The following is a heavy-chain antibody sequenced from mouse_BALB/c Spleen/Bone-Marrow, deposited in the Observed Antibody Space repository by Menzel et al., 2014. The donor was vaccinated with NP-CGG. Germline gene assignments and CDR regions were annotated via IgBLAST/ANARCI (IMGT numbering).Heavy chain of an antibody. D-gene: IGHD1-3*01. CDR3: ARSGNFFDY. CDR2: ITYSGNT. CDR1: GYSITSDYA. Sequence: DVHLVESGPGLVKPSQSLSLTCTVTGYSITSDYAWNWIRQFPGNKLEWMGYITYSGNTTYNPSLKSRISFTRDTSKNQFFLQLISVTIEDTATYYCARSGNFFDYWGQGTTLTVSS. J-gene: IGHJ2*01. V-gene: IGHV3-2*02.